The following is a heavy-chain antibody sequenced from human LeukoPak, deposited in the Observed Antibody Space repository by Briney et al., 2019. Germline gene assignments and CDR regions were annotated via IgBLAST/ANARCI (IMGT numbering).Heavy chain of an antibody. CDR1: GACVSSNSAA. J-gene: IGHJ4*02. V-gene: IGHV6-1*01. CDR2: TYFRSKWYN. Sequence: PSQTLSLTCALSGACVSSNSAAWNWIRQSPSRGLEWLGRTYFRSKWYNDFAVFMKGRITTSSDTSKNQLSLQLYSLPTEDAAVYYCARTQGSGWTFASWGQGTLVTVSS. D-gene: IGHD6-19*01. CDR3: ARTQGSGWTFAS.